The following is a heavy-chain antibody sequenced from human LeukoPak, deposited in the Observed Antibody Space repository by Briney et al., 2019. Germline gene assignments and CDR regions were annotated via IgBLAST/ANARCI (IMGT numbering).Heavy chain of an antibody. D-gene: IGHD5-18*01. V-gene: IGHV4-34*01. Sequence: SETLSLTCAVYGGSFSGYYWSWIRQPPGKGLEWIREINHSGSTNYNPSLKSRVTMSVDTSKNQFSLKLSSVTAADTALYYCARGSDGYSYGYYGYWGQETLVTVSS. CDR2: INHSGST. CDR1: GGSFSGYY. J-gene: IGHJ4*02. CDR3: ARGSDGYSYGYYGY.